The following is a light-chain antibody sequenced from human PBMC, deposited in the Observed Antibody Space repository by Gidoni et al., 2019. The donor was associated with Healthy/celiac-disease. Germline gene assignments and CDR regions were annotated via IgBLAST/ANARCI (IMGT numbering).Light chain of an antibody. CDR3: QQYNNWPRGFT. CDR2: GAS. CDR1: QSVSSN. V-gene: IGKV3-15*01. J-gene: IGKJ3*01. Sequence: EIVMTQSPATLSVSPGERATLSCRASQSVSSNLAWYQQKPGQAPRLLIYGASTRATGIPARFSGSGSGTEFTLTISSLQSEDFAVYYCQQYNNWPRGFTFXPXTKVDIK.